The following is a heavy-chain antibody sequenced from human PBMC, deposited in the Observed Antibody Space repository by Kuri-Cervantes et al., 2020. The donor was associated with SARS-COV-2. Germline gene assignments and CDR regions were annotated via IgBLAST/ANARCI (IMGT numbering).Heavy chain of an antibody. V-gene: IGHV1-2*02. CDR2: INPNSGGT. Sequence: ASVKVSCKASGYTFTGYHIHWVRQAHGPRLEWMGWINPNSGGTNYAQKFQGRVTMTRDTSISTAYMELSRLRSDDTAVYYCAAGPSGQLVPDYWGQGTLVTVSS. D-gene: IGHD6-6*01. J-gene: IGHJ4*02. CDR1: GYTFTGYH. CDR3: AAGPSGQLVPDY.